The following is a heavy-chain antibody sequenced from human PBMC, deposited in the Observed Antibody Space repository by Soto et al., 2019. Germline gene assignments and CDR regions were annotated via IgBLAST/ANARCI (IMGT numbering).Heavy chain of an antibody. V-gene: IGHV4-34*01. Sequence: SETLSLTCAVYGGSFIGYYWSWIRQPPWKGLEWIGEINHSGSTNYNPSLKGRVTISVDTSKNQFSLKLSPVTAADTAVYYCARGVLITMVRGEPTYDYWGQGTLVTVSS. CDR3: ARGVLITMVRGEPTYDY. D-gene: IGHD3-10*01. CDR1: GGSFIGYY. J-gene: IGHJ4*02. CDR2: INHSGST.